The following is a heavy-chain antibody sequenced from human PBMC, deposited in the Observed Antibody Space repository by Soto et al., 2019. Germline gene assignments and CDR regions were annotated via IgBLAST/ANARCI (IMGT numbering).Heavy chain of an antibody. D-gene: IGHD5-18*01. Sequence: GGSLRLSCASSGFTFSTFWMHWVRQAPGKGLVWVSRISSDGSRTSYADSVKGRFTISRDNAKNTLYLQMNSLRAEDTAIYYCARVYSSLSSYDYWGQGTLVTVSS. CDR2: ISSDGSRT. CDR1: GFTFSTFW. CDR3: ARVYSSLSSYDY. J-gene: IGHJ4*02. V-gene: IGHV3-74*01.